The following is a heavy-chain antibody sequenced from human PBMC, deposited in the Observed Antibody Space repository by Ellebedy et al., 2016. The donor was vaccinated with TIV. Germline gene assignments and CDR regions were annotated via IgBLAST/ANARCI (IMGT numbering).Heavy chain of an antibody. Sequence: GESLKISCAASGFTFNSYAMSWVRQAPGEGLEWVSIISGSGARTQYADSVKGRFIISRDNSKHMVYLQMNSLRGEDTAIYYCAKDVGWFGDLSPDWFDPWGQGTLVTVSS. CDR1: GFTFNSYA. V-gene: IGHV3-23*01. J-gene: IGHJ5*02. CDR2: ISGSGART. CDR3: AKDVGWFGDLSPDWFDP. D-gene: IGHD3-10*01.